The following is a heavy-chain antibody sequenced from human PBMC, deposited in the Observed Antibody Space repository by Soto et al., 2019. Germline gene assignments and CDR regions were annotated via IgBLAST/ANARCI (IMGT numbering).Heavy chain of an antibody. D-gene: IGHD3-22*01. Sequence: GASVKISCKASGGTFSSYAISWVRQAPGQGLEWMGGIIPIFGTANYAQKFLGRVTITADKSTSTAYMELSSLRSEDPAVYYCARVYDSSGYYYYWGQGTLVTVSS. CDR2: IIPIFGTA. CDR3: ARVYDSSGYYYY. CDR1: GGTFSSYA. J-gene: IGHJ4*02. V-gene: IGHV1-69*06.